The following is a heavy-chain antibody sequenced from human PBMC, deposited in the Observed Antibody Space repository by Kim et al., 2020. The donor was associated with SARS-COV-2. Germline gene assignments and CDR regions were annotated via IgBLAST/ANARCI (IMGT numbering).Heavy chain of an antibody. J-gene: IGHJ1*01. CDR2: ISGSVGST. CDR1: GFTFSAYA. CDR3: AKHFGSSGSELQY. V-gene: IGHV3-23*01. D-gene: IGHD3-22*01. Sequence: GGSLRLSCAASGFTFSAYAMSWVRQAPGKGLVWVSGISGSVGSTPYADSVKGRFIIFRYNSKNTLHLQMNGLRAEVTAVYYWAKHFGSSGSELQYWGQG.